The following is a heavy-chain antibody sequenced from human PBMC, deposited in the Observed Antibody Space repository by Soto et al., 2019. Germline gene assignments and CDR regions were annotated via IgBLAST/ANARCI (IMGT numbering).Heavy chain of an antibody. J-gene: IGHJ3*02. CDR1: GGTFSSYA. CDR3: ALRYGSGLSAAFDI. D-gene: IGHD3-10*01. Sequence: SVKVSCKASGGTFSSYAISWVRQAPGQGLEWMGGIVPIFGTANYAQKFQGRVTITADESTSTDYMELSSLRSEDTAVYYCALRYGSGLSAAFDIWGQGTMVTVSS. CDR2: IVPIFGTA. V-gene: IGHV1-69*13.